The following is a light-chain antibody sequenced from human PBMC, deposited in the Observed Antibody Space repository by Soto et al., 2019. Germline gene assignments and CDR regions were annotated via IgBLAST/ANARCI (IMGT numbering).Light chain of an antibody. J-gene: IGKJ2*01. Sequence: DIQMTQSPSTLSASVGDRVTITCRASQSISSWLAWYQQKPGKAPKLLIYKASSLESGVPSRFSGSGSGTEFTLTISRLQPDDFATYYCQHYNRLYTFGQGTKLEIK. CDR1: QSISSW. CDR2: KAS. V-gene: IGKV1-5*03. CDR3: QHYNRLYT.